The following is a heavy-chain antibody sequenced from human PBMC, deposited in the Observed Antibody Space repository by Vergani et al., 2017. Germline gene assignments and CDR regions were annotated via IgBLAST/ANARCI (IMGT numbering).Heavy chain of an antibody. CDR1: GFTLSDHV. Sequence: EVQLVESGGGLVQPGGSLRLSCAASGFTLSDHVMDWVRQGPGKGLEWVGRSRNKARSYTTEYSASVKGRFTISRDNSRNSLYLQMNSLKTEDTAVYYCATLPRRPQQQVTSWGQGTLVTVSS. CDR2: SRNKARSYTT. V-gene: IGHV3-72*01. J-gene: IGHJ5*02. D-gene: IGHD6-13*01. CDR3: ATLPRRPQQQVTS.